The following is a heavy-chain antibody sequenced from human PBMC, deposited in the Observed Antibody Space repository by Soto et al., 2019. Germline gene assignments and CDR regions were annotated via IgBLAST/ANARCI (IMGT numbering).Heavy chain of an antibody. Sequence: ASVKVSCKASGYTFSNYGISWVRQAPGQGLEWMGWFSSYNGDARYAQNLQGRVTMTTDTSTSTAYMELWSLRSDDTAVYYCAREDSGGLDYWGQGTLVTVSS. D-gene: IGHD1-26*01. J-gene: IGHJ4*02. CDR3: AREDSGGLDY. V-gene: IGHV1-18*01. CDR2: FSSYNGDA. CDR1: GYTFSNYG.